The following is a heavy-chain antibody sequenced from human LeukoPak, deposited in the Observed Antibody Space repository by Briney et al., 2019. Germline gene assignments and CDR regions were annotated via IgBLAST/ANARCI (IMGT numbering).Heavy chain of an antibody. CDR1: GFTFSSYG. CDR2: IWYDGSNK. V-gene: IGHV3-33*06. J-gene: IGHJ4*02. Sequence: GRSLRLSCAASGFTFSSYGMHWVRQAPGKGLEWVAVIWYDGSNKYYADSVKGRFTISRDNSKNTLYLQMNSLRAEDTAVYYCAKEMATITYYFDYWGQGTLVTVSP. D-gene: IGHD5-24*01. CDR3: AKEMATITYYFDY.